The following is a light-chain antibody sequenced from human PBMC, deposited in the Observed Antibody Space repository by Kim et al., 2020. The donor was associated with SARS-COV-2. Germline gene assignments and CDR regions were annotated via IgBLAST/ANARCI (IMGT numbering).Light chain of an antibody. J-gene: IGKJ5*01. CDR2: DIS. CDR3: QQRSNWPIT. Sequence: LSPGERAALSCRASHNVGRNLAWYQQKPGQAPSLVIYDISTRATGIPVRFSGSGSGTDFTLTISSLEPEDFAVYYCQQRSNWPITFGQGTRLEIK. V-gene: IGKV3-11*01. CDR1: HNVGRN.